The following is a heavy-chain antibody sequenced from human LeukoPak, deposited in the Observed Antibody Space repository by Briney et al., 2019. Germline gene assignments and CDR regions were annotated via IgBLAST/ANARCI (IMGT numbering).Heavy chain of an antibody. D-gene: IGHD3-3*01. J-gene: IGHJ4*02. CDR1: GYTFTGYY. CDR2: INPNSGGT. Sequence: ASVKVSCKASGYTFTGYYMHWVRQAPGQGLEWMGWINPNSGGTNYAQKFQGRVTMTRDTSISTAYMELSRLRSDDKAVYYCARARAIFGNFDYWGQGTLVTVSS. CDR3: ARARAIFGNFDY. V-gene: IGHV1-2*02.